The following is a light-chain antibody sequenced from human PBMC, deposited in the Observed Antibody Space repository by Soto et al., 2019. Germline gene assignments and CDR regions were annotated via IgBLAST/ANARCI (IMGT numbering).Light chain of an antibody. J-gene: IGKJ1*01. CDR1: QSISIS. Sequence: EIVMTQSPATLSVSPGERATHSCRASQSISISLAWYQQKPGQAPRLLIYGASTRATGVPARFSGSGSGTEFALTISSLQSEDFAVYYCQHYNNWPPWTFGQGTKVEIK. CDR2: GAS. CDR3: QHYNNWPPWT. V-gene: IGKV3-15*01.